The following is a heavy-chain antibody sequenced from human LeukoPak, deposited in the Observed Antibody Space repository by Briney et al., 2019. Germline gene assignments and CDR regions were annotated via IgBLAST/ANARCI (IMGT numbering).Heavy chain of an antibody. CDR2: ISAYNGNT. V-gene: IGHV1-18*01. CDR3: ARVHYGSGNTDY. J-gene: IGHJ4*02. D-gene: IGHD3-10*01. CDR1: GYTFTSYG. Sequence: ASVKVSCKATGYTFTSYGISWVRQAPGQGLEWMGWISAYNGNTNYAQKLQGRVTMTRDTSINTAYMELSRLRSDDTAVYYCARVHYGSGNTDYWGQGTLVTVSS.